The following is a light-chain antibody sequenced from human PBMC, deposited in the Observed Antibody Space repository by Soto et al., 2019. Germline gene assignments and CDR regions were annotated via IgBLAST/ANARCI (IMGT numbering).Light chain of an antibody. Sequence: QSVLTQPASVSGSPGQSITISCSGTSSEVGAYNYVSWYQQHPAKAPKLIVYDVSNRPSGVSNRFSGSKSGNTASLTISRLQAEDEADYYCYSYTSSTTYVFGTGTKVTVL. J-gene: IGLJ1*01. V-gene: IGLV2-14*01. CDR2: DVS. CDR3: YSYTSSTTYV. CDR1: SSEVGAYNY.